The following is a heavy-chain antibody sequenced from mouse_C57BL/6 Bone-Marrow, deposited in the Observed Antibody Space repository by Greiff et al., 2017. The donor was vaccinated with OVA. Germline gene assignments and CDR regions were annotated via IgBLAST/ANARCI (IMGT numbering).Heavy chain of an antibody. CDR1: GYSITSGYY. Sequence: EVQVVESGPGLVKPSQSLSLTCSVTGYSITSGYYWNWIRQFPGNKLEWMGYISYDGSNNYNPSLKNRISITRDTSKNQFFLKLNSVTTEDTATYYCARGYSNYGYFDVWGTGTTVTVSS. V-gene: IGHV3-6*01. D-gene: IGHD2-5*01. CDR3: ARGYSNYGYFDV. J-gene: IGHJ1*03. CDR2: ISYDGSN.